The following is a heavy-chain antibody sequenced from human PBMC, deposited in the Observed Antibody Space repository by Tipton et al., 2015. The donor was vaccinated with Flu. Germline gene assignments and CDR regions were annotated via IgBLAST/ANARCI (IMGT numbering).Heavy chain of an antibody. D-gene: IGHD4-17*01. CDR1: GGSISSSSYY. CDR3: ARDTTPNDYGDTGFDY. Sequence: TLSLTCTVSGGSISSSSYYWGWIRQPPGKGLEWIGYIYYSGSTYYNPSLKSRVTISVDTSKNQFSLKLSSVTAADTAVYYCARDTTPNDYGDTGFDYWGQGTLVTVSS. V-gene: IGHV4-31*03. J-gene: IGHJ4*02. CDR2: IYYSGST.